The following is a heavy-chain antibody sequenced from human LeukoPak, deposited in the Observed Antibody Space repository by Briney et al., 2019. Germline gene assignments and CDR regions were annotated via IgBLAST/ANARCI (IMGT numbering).Heavy chain of an antibody. J-gene: IGHJ4*02. Sequence: SETLSLTCTVSGVSISSSNSYWGWIRQPPGTGLEWIGSIYYSGNTYYNASLKSQVSISIDTSKNQFSLRLTSVTAADTAVYYRARQTGSGLFILPGGQGTLVTVSS. CDR3: ARQTGSGLFILP. CDR2: IYYSGNT. V-gene: IGHV4-39*01. CDR1: GVSISSSNSY. D-gene: IGHD3/OR15-3a*01.